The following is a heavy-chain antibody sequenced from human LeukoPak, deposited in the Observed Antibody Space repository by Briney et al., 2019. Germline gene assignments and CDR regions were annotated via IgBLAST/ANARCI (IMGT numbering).Heavy chain of an antibody. D-gene: IGHD2-2*01. CDR1: GFTFSSYS. J-gene: IGHJ4*02. Sequence: GGSLGLSCAASGFTFSSYSMNWVRQAPGKGLEWVSSISSSSSYIYYADSVKGRFTISRDNAKNSLYLQMNSLRAEDTAVYYCARGGTNIDYWGQGTLVTVSS. V-gene: IGHV3-21*01. CDR3: ARGGTNIDY. CDR2: ISSSSSYI.